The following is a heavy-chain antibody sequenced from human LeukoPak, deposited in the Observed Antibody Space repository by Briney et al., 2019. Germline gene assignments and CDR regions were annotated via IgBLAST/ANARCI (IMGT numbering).Heavy chain of an antibody. V-gene: IGHV3-74*01. CDR2: INSDVSST. J-gene: IGHJ3*02. CDR3: ARGYDSSGYYYADAFDI. Sequence: GGSLRLSCAASGFTFSRYWMHWVRQAPGKGLVWVSRINSDVSSTSYADSVKGRFTISRDNAKNTLYLQMNSLRAEDTAVYYCARGYDSSGYYYADAFDIWGQGTTVTVSS. D-gene: IGHD3-22*01. CDR1: GFTFSRYW.